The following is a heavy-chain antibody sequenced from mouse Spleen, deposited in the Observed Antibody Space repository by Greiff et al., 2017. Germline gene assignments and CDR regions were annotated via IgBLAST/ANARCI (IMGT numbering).Heavy chain of an antibody. CDR2: INPNNGGT. J-gene: IGHJ4*01. D-gene: IGHD2-3*01. CDR1: GYTFTDYN. CDR3: AIDGYHYAMDY. Sequence: EVQLVESGPELVKPGASVKMSCKASGYTFTDYNMHWVKQSHGKSLEWIGYINPNNGGTSYNQKFKGKATLTVNKSSSTAYMELRSLTSEDSAVYYCAIDGYHYAMDYWGQGTSVTVSS. V-gene: IGHV1-22*01.